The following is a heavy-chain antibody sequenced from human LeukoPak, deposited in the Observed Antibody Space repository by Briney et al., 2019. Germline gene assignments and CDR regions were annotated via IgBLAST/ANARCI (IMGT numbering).Heavy chain of an antibody. J-gene: IGHJ4*02. V-gene: IGHV4-39*01. CDR2: IYYSGST. CDR3: ARHEYSSSWYFSDY. CDR1: GGSISSSSYY. D-gene: IGHD6-13*01. Sequence: SETLSLTCTVFGGSISSSSYYWGWIRQPPGKGLEWIGSIYYSGSTYYNPSLKSRVTISVDTSKNQFSLKLSSVTAADTAVYYCARHEYSSSWYFSDYWGQGTLVTVSS.